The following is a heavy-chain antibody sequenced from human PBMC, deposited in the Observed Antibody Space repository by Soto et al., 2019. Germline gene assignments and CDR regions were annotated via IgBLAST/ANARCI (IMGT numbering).Heavy chain of an antibody. J-gene: IGHJ3*02. V-gene: IGHV3-33*01. Sequence: GGSLRLSCAASGFTFGIYGMHWVRQAPGKGLEWVAVIWYDGSIKYHADSVKGRFTISRDNSKNTVYLKMNSLRDEDPAVYYCARATSGSFDALDMWGQGTMVTVSS. CDR3: ARATSGSFDALDM. CDR1: GFTFGIYG. D-gene: IGHD1-26*01. CDR2: IWYDGSIK.